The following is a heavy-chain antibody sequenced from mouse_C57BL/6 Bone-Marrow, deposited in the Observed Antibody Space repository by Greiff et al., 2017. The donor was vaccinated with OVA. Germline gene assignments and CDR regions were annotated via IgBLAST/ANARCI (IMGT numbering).Heavy chain of an antibody. V-gene: IGHV14-1*01. CDR3: TGVYDGGHGGY. CDR1: GFNFKDFY. Sequence: EVQLQQSGAELVRPGASVKLSCTASGFNFKDFYMHWVKQRPEQGLEWIGRIDPEDGDTEYAPKFQGKATMTADTSSNTAYLQLSSLTSEDTAVYYCTGVYDGGHGGYWGQGTTLTVSS. J-gene: IGHJ2*01. CDR2: IDPEDGDT. D-gene: IGHD2-3*01.